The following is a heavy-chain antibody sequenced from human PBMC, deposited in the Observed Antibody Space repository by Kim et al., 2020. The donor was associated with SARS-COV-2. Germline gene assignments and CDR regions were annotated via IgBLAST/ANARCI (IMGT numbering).Heavy chain of an antibody. J-gene: IGHJ4*02. CDR2: INPSGGST. CDR3: ARALFWSGYSRIFDY. V-gene: IGHV1-46*01. CDR1: GYTFTSYY. Sequence: ASVKVSCKASGYTFTSYYMHWVRQAPGQGLEWMGIINPSGGSTSYAQKFQGRVTMTRDTSTSTVYMELSSLRSEYTAVYYCARALFWSGYSRIFDYWGQGTLVTVSS. D-gene: IGHD3-3*01.